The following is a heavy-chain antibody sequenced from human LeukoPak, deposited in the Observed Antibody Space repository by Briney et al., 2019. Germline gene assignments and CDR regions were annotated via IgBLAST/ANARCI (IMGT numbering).Heavy chain of an antibody. J-gene: IGHJ4*02. D-gene: IGHD4-23*01. Sequence: PSETLSLTCGVSGYSISSGYYWGWIRQPPGKGLEWIGSVHHSGSTYYNPSLKSRITISVDTSKNHFSLKLSSVTAADTAVYYCASLYGGNSWNFDYGGQGTLVTVSS. V-gene: IGHV4-38-2*01. CDR3: ASLYGGNSWNFDY. CDR2: VHHSGST. CDR1: GYSISSGYY.